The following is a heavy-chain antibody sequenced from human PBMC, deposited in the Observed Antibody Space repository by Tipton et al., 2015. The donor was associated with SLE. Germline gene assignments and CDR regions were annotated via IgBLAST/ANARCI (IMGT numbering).Heavy chain of an antibody. D-gene: IGHD2-2*02. CDR2: VFYSGNT. CDR1: GGSFSDYY. V-gene: IGHV4-34*12. CDR3: AREDSSSWFYTRFDP. J-gene: IGHJ5*02. Sequence: TLSLTCAVYGGSFSDYYWSWIRQTPGEGLEWIGGVFYSGNTYYNESLQSRVTISIDTSKNHFSLKLYSVTAADTAVYYCAREDSSSWFYTRFDPWGQGTLVTVSS.